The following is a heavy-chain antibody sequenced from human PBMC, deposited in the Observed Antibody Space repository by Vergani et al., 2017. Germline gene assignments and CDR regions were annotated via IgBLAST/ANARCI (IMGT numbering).Heavy chain of an antibody. CDR2: IDPSDSYT. CDR3: ARYVAAAGTRPLYYMDV. V-gene: IGHV5-10-1*03. Sequence: EVQLVQSGAEVKKPGESLRISCNGSGYSFTRYWISWVRQMPGKGLEWMGRIDPSDSYTNYSPSFQGHVTISADKSISTAYLQWSSLKASDTAMYYCARYVAAAGTRPLYYMDVWGKGTTVTVSS. J-gene: IGHJ6*03. D-gene: IGHD6-13*01. CDR1: GYSFTRYW.